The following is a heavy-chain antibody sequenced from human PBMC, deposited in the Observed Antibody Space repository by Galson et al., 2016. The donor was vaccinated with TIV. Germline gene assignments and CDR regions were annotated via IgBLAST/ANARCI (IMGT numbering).Heavy chain of an antibody. J-gene: IGHJ6*02. V-gene: IGHV3-66*02. CDR3: ARERRHCGDQCFLRYYFGMDV. CDR2: ICDDGST. Sequence: SLRLSCAASGFIVSSNYMTWVRQGPEKGLEWVSIICDDGSTYYADSVKGRFTISRDNSKNTLYLQMHSLRPDDAAVYYCARERRHCGDQCFLRYYFGMDVWGRGTTVTVSS. D-gene: IGHD2-21*01. CDR1: GFIVSSNY.